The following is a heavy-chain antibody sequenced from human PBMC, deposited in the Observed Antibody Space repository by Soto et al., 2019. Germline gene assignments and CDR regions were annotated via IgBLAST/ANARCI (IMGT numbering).Heavy chain of an antibody. CDR1: GYTFTSYD. Sequence: ASVKVSCKASGYTFTSYDINWVRQATGQGLEWMGWMNPNSGNTGYAQKFQGRVTVTRNTSISTAYMELSSLRSEDTAVYYCARGGDYGDYVNYYYGMDVWGQGTTVTVSS. D-gene: IGHD4-17*01. V-gene: IGHV1-8*01. J-gene: IGHJ6*02. CDR2: MNPNSGNT. CDR3: ARGGDYGDYVNYYYGMDV.